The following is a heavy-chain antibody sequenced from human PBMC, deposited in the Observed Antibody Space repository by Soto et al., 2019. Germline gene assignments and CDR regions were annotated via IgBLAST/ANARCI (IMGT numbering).Heavy chain of an antibody. V-gene: IGHV3-30-3*01. J-gene: IGHJ6*02. Sequence: GGSLRLSCAASGFTFSSYAMHWVRQAPGKGLEWVAVISYDGSNKYYADSVKGRFTISRDNFRNTLYLQMNSLRAEDTAVYYCARDGGGYCSSTSCSYYYYGMDVWGQGTTVTVSS. CDR2: ISYDGSNK. D-gene: IGHD2-2*01. CDR1: GFTFSSYA. CDR3: ARDGGGYCSSTSCSYYYYGMDV.